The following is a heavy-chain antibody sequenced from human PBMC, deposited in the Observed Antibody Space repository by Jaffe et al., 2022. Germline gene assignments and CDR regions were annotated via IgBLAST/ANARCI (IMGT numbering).Heavy chain of an antibody. CDR2: ISSSSSTI. V-gene: IGHV3-48*01. CDR3: ARESSYYDFWSGYYNHYYYYMDV. J-gene: IGHJ6*03. CDR1: GFTFSSYS. D-gene: IGHD3-3*01. Sequence: EVQLVESGGGLVQPGGSLRLSCAASGFTFSSYSMNWVRQAPGKGLEWVSYISSSSSTIYYADSVKGRFTISRDNAKNSLYLQMNSLRAEDTAVYYCARESSYYDFWSGYYNHYYYYMDVWGKGTTVTVSS.